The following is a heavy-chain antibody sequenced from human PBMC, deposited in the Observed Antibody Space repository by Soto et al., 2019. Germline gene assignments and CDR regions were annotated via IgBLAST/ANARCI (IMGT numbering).Heavy chain of an antibody. V-gene: IGHV3-66*01. CDR1: GFTFSRYS. CDR3: ARDSELVPARYYGMDV. Sequence: PGGSLRLSCTASGFTFSRYSMNWVRQAPGKGLEWVSVIYSGGSTYYADSVKGRFTISRDNSKNTLYLQMNSLRAEDTAVYYCARDSELVPARYYGMDVWGQGTTVTVSS. CDR2: IYSGGST. D-gene: IGHD2-2*01. J-gene: IGHJ6*02.